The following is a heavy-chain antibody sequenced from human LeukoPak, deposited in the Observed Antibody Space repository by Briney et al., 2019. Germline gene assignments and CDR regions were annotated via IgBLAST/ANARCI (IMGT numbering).Heavy chain of an antibody. D-gene: IGHD6-19*01. V-gene: IGHV4-61*02. CDR3: AGRIEVAGFDY. J-gene: IGHJ4*02. CDR2: IYSSGST. Sequence: SETLSLTCTVSGGSISSDTSYWSWIRQPAGKGLEWFGRIYSSGSTNYNPSLKSRVTISVDTSKNQFSLKLSSVTAADTAVYYCAGRIEVAGFDYWGQGTLVTVSS. CDR1: GGSISSDTSY.